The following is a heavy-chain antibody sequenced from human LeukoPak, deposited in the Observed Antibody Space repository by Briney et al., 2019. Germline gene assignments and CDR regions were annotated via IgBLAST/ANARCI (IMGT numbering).Heavy chain of an antibody. D-gene: IGHD3-22*01. CDR2: VYHSGST. J-gene: IGHJ4*02. Sequence: PSETLSLTCAVSGGSISSGGYSWSWIRQPPGKGVGWIGYVYHSGSTYYNPSLKSRVTISVDRSKHQFSLKLSSVTAADTAGYCCAREDSSGNEDYWGQGTLVTVSS. V-gene: IGHV4-30-2*01. CDR3: AREDSSGNEDY. CDR1: GGSISSGGYS.